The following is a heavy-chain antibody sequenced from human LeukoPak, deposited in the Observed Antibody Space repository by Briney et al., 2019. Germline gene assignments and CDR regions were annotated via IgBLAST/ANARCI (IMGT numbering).Heavy chain of an antibody. CDR1: GGTFSSYA. CDR2: INPSGGST. D-gene: IGHD5-24*01. CDR3: ARGETAHDAFDI. V-gene: IGHV1-46*01. J-gene: IGHJ3*02. Sequence: ASVKVSCKASGGTFSSYAISWVRQAPGQGLEWMGIINPSGGSTSYAQKFQGRVTMTRDTSTSTVYMELSSLRSEDTAVYYCARGETAHDAFDIWGQGTMVTVSS.